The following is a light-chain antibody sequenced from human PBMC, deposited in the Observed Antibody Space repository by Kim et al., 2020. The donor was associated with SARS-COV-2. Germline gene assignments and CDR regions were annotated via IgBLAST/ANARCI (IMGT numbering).Light chain of an antibody. CDR3: NSRDSSGNHLV. J-gene: IGLJ2*01. Sequence: SSELTQDPTVSVALGQTVRITCQGDSLRTYHATWYQQKPGQAPVLVIYGRNNRPSGIPDRFSGSISGNTAYLTVTGAQAEDEADYYCNSRDSSGNHLVFG. CDR2: GRN. CDR1: SLRTYH. V-gene: IGLV3-19*01.